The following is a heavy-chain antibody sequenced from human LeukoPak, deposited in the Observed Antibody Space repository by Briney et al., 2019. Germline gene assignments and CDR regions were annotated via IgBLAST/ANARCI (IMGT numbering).Heavy chain of an antibody. V-gene: IGHV1-2*02. D-gene: IGHD1-26*01. Sequence: GASVKVSCKASGYTFIVYNMHWVRQAPGQGLEWMGWINPNSGGTNYAQKFQGRVTMTRDTSISTAYMELSRLRSDDTAVYYCARVLGPTSYSDYWGQGTLVTVSS. CDR1: GYTFIVYN. CDR3: ARVLGPTSYSDY. J-gene: IGHJ4*02. CDR2: INPNSGGT.